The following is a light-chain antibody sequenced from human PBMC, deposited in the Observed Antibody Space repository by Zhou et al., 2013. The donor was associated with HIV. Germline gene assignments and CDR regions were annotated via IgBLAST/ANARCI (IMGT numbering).Light chain of an antibody. CDR2: KAS. J-gene: IGKJ2*01. CDR3: QQSYSTPYT. V-gene: IGKV1-5*03. CDR1: QSISYW. Sequence: DIEMTQSPSTLSASVGDRVTVTCRTSQSISYWLAWYQHKAGKAPKLLIQKASILQSGVPSRFSGSGSGTDFTLTISSLQPEDFATYYCQQSYSTPYTFGQGTKLEIK.